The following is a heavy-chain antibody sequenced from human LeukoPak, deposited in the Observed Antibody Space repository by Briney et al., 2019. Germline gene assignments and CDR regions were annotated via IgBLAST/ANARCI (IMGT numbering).Heavy chain of an antibody. J-gene: IGHJ4*02. D-gene: IGHD3-22*01. CDR2: IYYSGST. CDR1: GGSISSSSYY. CDR3: ARGDDSSGYLTNFDY. Sequence: PSETLSLTCTVSGGSISSSSYYWGWIRQPPGKGLEWIGSIYYSGSTYYNPSLKSRVTISVDTSKNQFSLKLSSVTAADTAVYYCARGDDSSGYLTNFDYWGQGTLVTVSS. V-gene: IGHV4-39*01.